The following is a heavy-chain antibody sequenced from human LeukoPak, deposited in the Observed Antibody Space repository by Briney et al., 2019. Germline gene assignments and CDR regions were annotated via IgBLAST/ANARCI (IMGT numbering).Heavy chain of an antibody. J-gene: IGHJ4*02. D-gene: IGHD4-11*01. V-gene: IGHV3-30*02. CDR3: AKDETLMTTVTYYFDY. CDR2: IRYDGSNK. CDR1: GFTFSSYG. Sequence: GGSLRLSCAASGFTFSSYGMHWVRQAPGKGLEWVAFIRYDGSNKYYADSVKGRFTISRDNSKNTLYLQMNSPRAEDTAVYYCAKDETLMTTVTYYFDYWGQGTLVTVSS.